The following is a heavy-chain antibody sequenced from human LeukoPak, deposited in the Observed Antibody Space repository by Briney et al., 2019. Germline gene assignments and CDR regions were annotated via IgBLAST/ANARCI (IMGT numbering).Heavy chain of an antibody. D-gene: IGHD6-6*01. V-gene: IGHV4-30-2*01. CDR3: ARGPRGVLAARTRDY. CDR1: GGSISSGGYS. CDR2: IYHSGST. Sequence: PSETLSLTCAVSGGSISSGGYSWSWIRQPPGKGLEWIGYIYHSGSTYYNPSLKSRVTISVDTSKNQFSLKLSSVTAADTAVYYCARGPRGVLAARTRDYWGQGTLVTVSS. J-gene: IGHJ4*02.